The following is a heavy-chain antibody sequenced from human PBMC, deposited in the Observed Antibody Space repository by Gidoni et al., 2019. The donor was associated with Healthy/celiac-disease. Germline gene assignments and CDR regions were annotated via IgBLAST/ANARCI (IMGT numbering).Heavy chain of an antibody. D-gene: IGHD3-16*01. CDR2: IYYSGST. J-gene: IGHJ6*02. Sequence: QVQLQESGPGLVKTSQTLSLTCTVSGGSISSGGYYWSWIRQHPGKGLEWIGYIYYSGSTYYNPSLKRRVTISVDTSKNQFSLKRSSVTAADTAVYYCARVGRYYYYGMDVWGQGTTVTVSS. V-gene: IGHV4-31*03. CDR3: ARVGRYYYYGMDV. CDR1: GGSISSGGYY.